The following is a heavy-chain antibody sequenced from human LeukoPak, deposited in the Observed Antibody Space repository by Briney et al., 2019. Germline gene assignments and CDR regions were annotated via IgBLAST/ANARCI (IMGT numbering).Heavy chain of an antibody. CDR2: IRYDGSNK. J-gene: IGHJ4*02. CDR1: GFTFSSYG. Sequence: GGSLRLSCAASGFTFSSYGMHWVRQAPGKGLEWVAFIRYDGSNKYYADSVKGRFTISRGNSKNTLYLQMNSLRAEDTAVYYCARDGISCTGGYCYFADWGQGILVTVSS. CDR3: ARDGISCTGGYCYFAD. V-gene: IGHV3-30*02. D-gene: IGHD2-8*02.